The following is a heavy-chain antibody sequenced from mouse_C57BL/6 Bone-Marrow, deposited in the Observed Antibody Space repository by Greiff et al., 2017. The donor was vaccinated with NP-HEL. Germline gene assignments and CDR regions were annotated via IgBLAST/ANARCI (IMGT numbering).Heavy chain of an antibody. CDR3: ARPYYYYGSSFFWYFDV. CDR2: ISSGGSYT. Sequence: EVQVVESGGDLVKPGGSLKLSCAASGFTFSSYGMSWVRQTPDKRLEWVATISSGGSYTYYPDSVKGRFTISRDNAKNTLYLQMSSLKSEDTAMYYCARPYYYYGSSFFWYFDVWGTGTTVTVSS. CDR1: GFTFSSYG. V-gene: IGHV5-6*01. D-gene: IGHD1-1*01. J-gene: IGHJ1*03.